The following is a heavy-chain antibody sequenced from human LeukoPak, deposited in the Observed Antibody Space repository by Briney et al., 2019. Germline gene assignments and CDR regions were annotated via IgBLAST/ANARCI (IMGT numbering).Heavy chain of an antibody. CDR3: ARDRGMDYGMDV. V-gene: IGHV3-20*04. J-gene: IGHJ6*02. Sequence: GGSLRLSCAASGFTFDDYAMSWVRQAPGKGLEWVSGLNWNGGSTGYADSVKGRFTISRGNAKNSLSLQMNSLRAEDTALYYCARDRGMDYGMDVWGQGTTVTVSS. D-gene: IGHD3-10*01. CDR2: LNWNGGST. CDR1: GFTFDDYA.